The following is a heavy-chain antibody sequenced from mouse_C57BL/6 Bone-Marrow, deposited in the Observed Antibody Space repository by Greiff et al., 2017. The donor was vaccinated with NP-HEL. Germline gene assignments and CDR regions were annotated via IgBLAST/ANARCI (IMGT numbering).Heavy chain of an antibody. D-gene: IGHD3-2*02. CDR2: ISNGGGST. J-gene: IGHJ3*01. CDR1: GFTFSDYY. Sequence: EVQLVESGGGLVQPGGSLKLSCAASGFTFSDYYMYWVRQTPEKRLEWVAYISNGGGSTYYPDTVKGRFTISRDNAKNTLYLQMSRLKSEDTAMYYCARHEGQLRPFAYWGQGTLVTVSA. V-gene: IGHV5-12*01. CDR3: ARHEGQLRPFAY.